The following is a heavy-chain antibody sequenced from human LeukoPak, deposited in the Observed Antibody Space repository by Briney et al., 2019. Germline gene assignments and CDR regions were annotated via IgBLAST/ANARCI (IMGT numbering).Heavy chain of an antibody. J-gene: IGHJ5*02. V-gene: IGHV5-51*01. CDR2: IYPGDSDT. CDR3: ARRGPRPSGSYLPHWFDP. CDR1: GYSFTSYW. Sequence: GESLKISCKGSGYSFTSYWIGWVRQMPGKGLEWMGIIYPGDSDTRYSPSFQGQVTISADKSISTAYLQWSSLKASDTAMYYCARRGPRPSGSYLPHWFDPWGQGTLVTVFS. D-gene: IGHD1-26*01.